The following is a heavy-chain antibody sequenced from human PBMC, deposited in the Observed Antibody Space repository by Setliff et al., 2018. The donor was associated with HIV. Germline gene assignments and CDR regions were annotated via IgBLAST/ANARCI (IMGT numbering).Heavy chain of an antibody. CDR2: FYYNGDS. Sequence: SETLSLTCTVSGDSVNDRSYFWGWIRQPPGKGLEWIGTFYYNGDSRYNPSLKSRVTIYVDTSKNQFSLKLSSVTAADTAVYYCAKEGLRHTYYYYYYYMDVWGKGTTVTVSS. V-gene: IGHV4-39*02. J-gene: IGHJ6*03. CDR1: GDSVNDRSYF. D-gene: IGHD5-12*01. CDR3: AKEGLRHTYYYYYYYMDV.